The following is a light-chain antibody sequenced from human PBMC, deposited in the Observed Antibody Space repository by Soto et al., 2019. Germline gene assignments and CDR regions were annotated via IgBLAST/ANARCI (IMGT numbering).Light chain of an antibody. CDR3: QQRSNSPPLIT. V-gene: IGKV3-11*01. CDR2: DAS. CDR1: QSVSSY. J-gene: IGKJ5*01. Sequence: IVLTESRVTLYLSAGERATLSCRASQSVSSYLAWYQQKPGQAPRLLIYDASNRATGIPARFSGSGSGTDFTLTISSLEPEDFAVYYCQQRSNSPPLITFGQRRLLEV.